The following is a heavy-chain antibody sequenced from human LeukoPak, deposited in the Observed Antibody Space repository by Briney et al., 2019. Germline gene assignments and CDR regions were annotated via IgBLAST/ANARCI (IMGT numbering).Heavy chain of an antibody. CDR2: ISYDGSNK. Sequence: GGSLRLSCAASGFTFSSYAMHWVRQAPGKGLEWVAVISYDGSNKYYADSVKGRFTISRDNSKNTLYLQMNSLRAEDTAVYYCARDRSFDPWGQGTLVTVSS. CDR3: ARDRSFDP. CDR1: GFTFSSYA. D-gene: IGHD3-16*02. J-gene: IGHJ5*02. V-gene: IGHV3-30-3*01.